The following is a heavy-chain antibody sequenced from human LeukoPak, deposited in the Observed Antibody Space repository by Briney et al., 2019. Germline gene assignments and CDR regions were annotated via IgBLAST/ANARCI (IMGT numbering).Heavy chain of an antibody. J-gene: IGHJ5*02. CDR1: GFTFSNYH. V-gene: IGHV3-69-1*01. CDR3: VGDRTSFA. CDR2: ITTGGTT. Sequence: GGSLRLSCAASGFTFSNYHMNWVRQAAGRGLEWVSHITTGGTTYYADSVRGRFTISRDNAKNSLFLQTNSLRAEDTAVYYCVGDRTSFAWGQGVLVTVSS. D-gene: IGHD1-1*01.